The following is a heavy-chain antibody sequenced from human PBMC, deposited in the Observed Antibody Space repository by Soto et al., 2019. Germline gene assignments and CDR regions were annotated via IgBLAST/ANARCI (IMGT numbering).Heavy chain of an antibody. CDR1: GDTFKNCV. CDR2: IIPLFGTT. Sequence: QVQVVQSGVEVRRPGSSVKVSCKASGDTFKNCVISWVRQAPGQGLEWMGGIIPLFGTTDFAQRFQGRLTITTDESTTTAYMELRRLISEDTATYYCAAELGFGKLSVVWGQGTTVIVSS. CDR3: AAELGFGKLSVV. V-gene: IGHV1-69*01. J-gene: IGHJ6*02. D-gene: IGHD3-10*01.